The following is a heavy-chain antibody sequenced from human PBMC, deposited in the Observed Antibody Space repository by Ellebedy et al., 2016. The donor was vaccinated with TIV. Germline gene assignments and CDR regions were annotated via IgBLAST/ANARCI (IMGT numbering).Heavy chain of an antibody. Sequence: SETLSLTXTVSGGSISSSSPYWGWIRQPPGKGLEWIGSIYYSGSTYYNPSLKSRVTISVDTSKNQFSLKLNSVTAADTAVYYCASDSSSWFSWGQGTLVTVSS. J-gene: IGHJ4*02. CDR2: IYYSGST. CDR1: GGSISSSSPY. CDR3: ASDSSSWFS. D-gene: IGHD6-13*01. V-gene: IGHV4-39*01.